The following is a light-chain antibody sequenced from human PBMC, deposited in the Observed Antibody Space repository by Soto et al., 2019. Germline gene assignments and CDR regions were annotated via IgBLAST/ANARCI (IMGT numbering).Light chain of an antibody. CDR3: QQRSNWPIT. V-gene: IGKV3-11*01. CDR2: DAS. CDR1: QSVTSNY. J-gene: IGKJ5*01. Sequence: EVVLTQSPGTLSLSPGERATLSCRASQSVTSNYLCWFFQKPGQAPRLLIYDASNGATGIPARFSGSGSGTDFTLTISSLEPEDFAVYYCQQRSNWPITFGQGTRLEIK.